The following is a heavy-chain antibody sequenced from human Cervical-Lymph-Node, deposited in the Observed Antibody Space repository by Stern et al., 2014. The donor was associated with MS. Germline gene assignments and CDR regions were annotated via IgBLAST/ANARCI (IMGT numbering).Heavy chain of an antibody. V-gene: IGHV1-2*04. D-gene: IGHD1-1*01. CDR3: ARASTTANNYYDGVDV. CDR1: GYTFTDYY. J-gene: IGHJ6*02. Sequence: MQLVESGAEVKNPGASVKVSCKASGYTFTDYYMQWMRQAPGQGLEWMGWINPNNGGTKSAQKLQGWVTMTRDTSTSTAYMELSRLRSDDTAIYYCARASTTANNYYDGVDVWGQGTTVTVTS. CDR2: INPNNGGT.